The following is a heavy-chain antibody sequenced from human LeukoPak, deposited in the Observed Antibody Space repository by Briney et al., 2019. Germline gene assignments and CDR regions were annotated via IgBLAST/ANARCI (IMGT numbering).Heavy chain of an antibody. CDR2: IIPMFGTG. Sequence: ASVKVSCKASGYTFTNYGVTWVRQAPGQGLEWMGWIIPMFGTGNYAQKFQGRITITTDESSSTAYMELSSLGSEDTAVYYCARTMVRGSATVYYYYYMDVWGKGTTVTVSS. J-gene: IGHJ6*03. CDR3: ARTMVRGSATVYYYYYMDV. CDR1: GYTFTNYG. V-gene: IGHV1-69*05. D-gene: IGHD3-10*01.